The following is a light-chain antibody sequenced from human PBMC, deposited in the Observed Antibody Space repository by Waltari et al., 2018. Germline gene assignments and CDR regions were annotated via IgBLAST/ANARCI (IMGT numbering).Light chain of an antibody. CDR1: SSNIGKNY. J-gene: IGLJ2*01. CDR3: ATWDSSLSAGV. CDR2: ENN. Sequence: QSVLAQPPSVSAAPGPGVTTSCPGSSSNIGKNYAPEYQQFPGTAPKLLIQENNERPSGIPDRFSGSKSGTSATLDITGLQTGDEAVYYCATWDSSLSAGVFGGGTKLTVL. V-gene: IGLV1-51*02.